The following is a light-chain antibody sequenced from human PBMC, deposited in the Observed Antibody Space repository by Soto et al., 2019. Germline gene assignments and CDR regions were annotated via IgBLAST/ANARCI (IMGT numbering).Light chain of an antibody. CDR1: QSTSSY. J-gene: IGKJ1*01. CDR3: QQYGSSPLCT. Sequence: DIQMTQSPSSLSASVGDRVTITCRASQSTSSYVNWYQQKPGKAPKLLIYAASSLQSGVPSRFSGSGSGTDFTLTISSLQPEDFAVYYCQQYGSSPLCTFGQGTEVDSK. V-gene: IGKV1-39*01. CDR2: AAS.